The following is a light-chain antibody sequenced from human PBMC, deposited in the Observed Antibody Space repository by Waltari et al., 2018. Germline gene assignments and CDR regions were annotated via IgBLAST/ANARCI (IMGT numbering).Light chain of an antibody. J-gene: IGKJ1*01. CDR1: QSVGRS. CDR3: QHYVRLPVT. Sequence: VLTQSPGTLSLSPGERATLSCRASQSVGRSLAWYQQKPGQAPRLLIYGASSRATGVPDRFSGSGSGTDFSLTISRLEPEDFAVYYCQHYVRLPVTFGQGTKVEIK. CDR2: GAS. V-gene: IGKV3-20*01.